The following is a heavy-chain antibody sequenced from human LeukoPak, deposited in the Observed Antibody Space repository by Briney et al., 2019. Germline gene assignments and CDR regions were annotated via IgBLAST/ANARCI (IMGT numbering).Heavy chain of an antibody. CDR1: GGSISSGDYS. CDR3: ARDVGSGWSYFDY. Sequence: KASQTLSLTCTVSGGSISSGDYSWSWIRQPPGKGLEWIGYIYYSGSTNYNPSLKSRVTISVDTSKNQFSLKLSSVTAADTAVYYCARDVGSGWSYFDYWGQGTLVTVSS. J-gene: IGHJ4*02. V-gene: IGHV4-30-4*01. D-gene: IGHD6-19*01. CDR2: IYYSGST.